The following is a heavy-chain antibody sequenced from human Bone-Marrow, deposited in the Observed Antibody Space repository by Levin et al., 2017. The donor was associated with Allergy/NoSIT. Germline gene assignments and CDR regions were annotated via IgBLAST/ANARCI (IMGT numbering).Heavy chain of an antibody. V-gene: IGHV3-11*01. CDR1: GFTFSDFF. Sequence: GGSLRLSCAASGFTFSDFFMSWIRQAPGKGLEWVSYISSMSSSKYYADSVQGRFTISRDDAASSLYLQMNSLRAEDTAIYHCARVYSSEETFDIWGQGTMVTVSS. CDR3: ARVYSSEETFDI. CDR2: ISSMSSSK. J-gene: IGHJ3*02. D-gene: IGHD6-25*01.